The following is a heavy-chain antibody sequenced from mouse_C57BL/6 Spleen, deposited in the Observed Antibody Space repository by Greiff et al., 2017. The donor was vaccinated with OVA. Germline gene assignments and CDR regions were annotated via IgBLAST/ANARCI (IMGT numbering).Heavy chain of an antibody. D-gene: IGHD3-2*02. CDR1: GYTFTSYG. CDR2: IYPRSGNT. J-gene: IGHJ3*01. CDR3: ARGVSGPAGFAY. Sequence: VQLQQSGAELARPGASVKLSCKASGYTFTSYGISWVKQRTGQGLEWIGEIYPRSGNTYYNEKFKGKATLTADKSSSTAYMELRSLTSEDSAVYFCARGVSGPAGFAYWGQGTLVTVSA. V-gene: IGHV1-81*01.